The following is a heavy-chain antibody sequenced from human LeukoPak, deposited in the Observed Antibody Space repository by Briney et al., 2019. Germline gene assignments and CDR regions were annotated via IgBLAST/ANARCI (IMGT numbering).Heavy chain of an antibody. CDR3: ARSYQLLLFDP. CDR2: INPNSGGT. D-gene: IGHD2-2*01. Sequence: ASVTVSCTPSVYTFTGYYMHWVRQAPGQGLAWVGWINPNSGGTNYAQKFQARVTMTRDTSVSTAYMELSRLRSDDTAVSYCARSYQLLLFDPWGQGTLVTVSS. CDR1: VYTFTGYY. J-gene: IGHJ5*02. V-gene: IGHV1-2*02.